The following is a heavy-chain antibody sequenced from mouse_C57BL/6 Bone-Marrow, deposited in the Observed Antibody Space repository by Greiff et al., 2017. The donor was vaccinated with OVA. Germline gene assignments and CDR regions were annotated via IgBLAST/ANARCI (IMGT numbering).Heavy chain of an antibody. Sequence: QVQLQQPGAELVKPGASVKVSCKASGYTFTSYWMHWVKQRPGQGLEWIGRIHPSDSDTNYNQKFKGKATLTVDKSSRTAYMQLSRLTSEDSAVYYCAIYYSNYVAMDYWGQGTSVTVSS. CDR3: AIYYSNYVAMDY. D-gene: IGHD2-5*01. CDR2: IHPSDSDT. J-gene: IGHJ4*01. V-gene: IGHV1-74*01. CDR1: GYTFTSYW.